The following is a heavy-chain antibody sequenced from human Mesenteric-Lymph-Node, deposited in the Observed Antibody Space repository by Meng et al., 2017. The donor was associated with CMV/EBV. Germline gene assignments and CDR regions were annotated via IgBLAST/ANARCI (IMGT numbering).Heavy chain of an antibody. CDR3: ASLYDFWSGPPSMDV. J-gene: IGHJ6*02. CDR2: ISAYNGNT. Sequence: ASVKVSCKASGGTFSSYTISWVRQAPGQGLEWMGWISAYNGNTNYAQKLQGRVTMTTDTSTSTAYMELRSLRSDDTAVYYCASLYDFWSGPPSMDVWGQGTTVTVSS. V-gene: IGHV1-18*01. D-gene: IGHD3-3*01. CDR1: GGTFSSYT.